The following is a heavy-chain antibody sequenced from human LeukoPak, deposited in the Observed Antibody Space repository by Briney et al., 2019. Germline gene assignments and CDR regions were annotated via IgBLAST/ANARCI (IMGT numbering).Heavy chain of an antibody. CDR1: GFTFSTYW. Sequence: AGGSLRLSCAASGFTFSTYWMNWVRQPPGKGLVWVSRINSDGSSTTYADSVMGRFTISRDNATNTLFLQMNSLRADDTAVYYCARSTSHYYYYYMDVWGKGTTVTVSS. J-gene: IGHJ6*03. CDR3: ARSTSHYYYYYMDV. V-gene: IGHV3-74*01. CDR2: INSDGSST.